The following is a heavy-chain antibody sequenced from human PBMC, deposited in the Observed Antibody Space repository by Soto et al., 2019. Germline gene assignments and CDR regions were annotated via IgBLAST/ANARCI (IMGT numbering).Heavy chain of an antibody. CDR3: ARAQTYYYDSSGYYLDAFDI. CDR2: IYHSGST. Sequence: SETLSLTCAVSGGSISSGGYSWSWIRQPPGKGLEWIGYIYHSGSTYYNPSLKSRVTISVDRSKNQFSLKLSSVTAADTAVYYCARAQTYYYDSSGYYLDAFDIWGQGTMVTVSS. D-gene: IGHD3-22*01. V-gene: IGHV4-30-2*01. CDR1: GGSISSGGYS. J-gene: IGHJ3*02.